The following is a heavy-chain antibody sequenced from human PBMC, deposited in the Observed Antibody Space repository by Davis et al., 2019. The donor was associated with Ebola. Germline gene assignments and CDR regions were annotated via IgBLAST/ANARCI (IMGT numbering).Heavy chain of an antibody. D-gene: IGHD3-9*01. J-gene: IGHJ3*02. Sequence: GESLKISCKGSGYSFTSYWIGWVRQMPGKGLEWMGIIYPGDSDTRYSPSFQGQVTISADKSISTAYLQWSSLKASDTAMYYCASYYDILTGDTRVRRGAFDIWGQGTMVTVSS. CDR1: GYSFTSYW. V-gene: IGHV5-51*01. CDR3: ASYYDILTGDTRVRRGAFDI. CDR2: IYPGDSDT.